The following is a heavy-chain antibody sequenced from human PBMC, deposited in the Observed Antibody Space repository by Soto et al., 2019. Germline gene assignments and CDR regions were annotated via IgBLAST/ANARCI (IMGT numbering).Heavy chain of an antibody. V-gene: IGHV1-69*02. CDR2: IIPILGIA. CDR1: GGTFSSYT. D-gene: IGHD3-10*01. Sequence: QVQLVQSGAEVKKPGSSVKVSCKASGGTFSSYTISWVRQAPGQGLEWMGRIIPILGIANYAQKFQGRVTITADKSTSTAYMELSCLRSEDTAVYYCVRGPWGGSSGPYYFDYWGQGTLVTVSS. J-gene: IGHJ4*02. CDR3: VRGPWGGSSGPYYFDY.